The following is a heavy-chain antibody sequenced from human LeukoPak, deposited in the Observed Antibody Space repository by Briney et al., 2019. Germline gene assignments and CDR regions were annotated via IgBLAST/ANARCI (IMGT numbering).Heavy chain of an antibody. CDR3: AREAKPANAAGLDV. V-gene: IGHV4-4*07. Sequence: PSETLSLTCTVFGDSISGYYWSWIRQPAGKGLEWIGRLYVSDNNNYASGTTHSTPSLRTLLTMSLDTSKHKLSLRLSSVTAADTAVYFCAREAKPANAAGLDVWGQGTTVTVSS. D-gene: IGHD4/OR15-4a*01. CDR1: GDSISGYY. CDR2: LYVSDNNNYASGTT. J-gene: IGHJ6*02.